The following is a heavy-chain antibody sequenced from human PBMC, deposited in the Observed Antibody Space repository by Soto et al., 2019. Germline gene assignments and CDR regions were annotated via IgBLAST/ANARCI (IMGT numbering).Heavy chain of an antibody. V-gene: IGHV4-31*03. Sequence: PSETLSLTCTVSGGSISSGGYYWSWIRQHPGKGLEWIGYIYYSGSTYYNPSLKSRVTISVDTSKNQFSLKLSSVTAADTAVYYCARSMGRWPYYGSGTDIDYFDYWGQGTLVTVSS. D-gene: IGHD3-10*01. CDR3: ARSMGRWPYYGSGTDIDYFDY. CDR2: IYYSGST. J-gene: IGHJ4*02. CDR1: GGSISSGGYY.